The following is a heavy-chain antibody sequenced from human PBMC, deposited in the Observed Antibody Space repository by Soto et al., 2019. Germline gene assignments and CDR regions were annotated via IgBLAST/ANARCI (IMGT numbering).Heavy chain of an antibody. J-gene: IGHJ6*02. CDR1: GFIFGAYG. CDR3: ARDKGGTCCCGMDV. D-gene: IGHD2-15*01. CDR2: IWYDESNP. Sequence: QVQLVESGGGVVQPGTSLRLSCAASGFIFGAYGMHWVRQAPGKGMEWVAVIWYDESNPYYADSVKGRVTISRDNSKNTLYLQMTSLTAADTGVYYCARDKGGTCCCGMDVWGQGTTVTVSS. V-gene: IGHV3-33*01.